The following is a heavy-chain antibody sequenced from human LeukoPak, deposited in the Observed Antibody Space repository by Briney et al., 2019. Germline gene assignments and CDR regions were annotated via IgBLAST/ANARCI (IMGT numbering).Heavy chain of an antibody. J-gene: IGHJ4*02. CDR2: INPNSSGT. V-gene: IGHV1-2*02. Sequence: GASVKVSCKASGYTFTGYYMHWVRQAPGQGLEWMGWINPNSSGTNYAQKFQGRVTMARDTSISTAYMELSRLRSDDTAVYYCARRSAIGYCSSTSCQTFDYWGQGTLVTVSS. CDR3: ARRSAIGYCSSTSCQTFDY. D-gene: IGHD2-2*01. CDR1: GYTFTGYY.